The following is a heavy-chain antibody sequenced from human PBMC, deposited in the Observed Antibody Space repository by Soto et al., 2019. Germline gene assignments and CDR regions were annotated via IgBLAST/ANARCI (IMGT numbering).Heavy chain of an antibody. CDR1: GGSISSYY. Sequence: SETLSLTCTVSGGSISSYYWSWIRQPPGKGLEWIGYIYYSGSTNYNPSLKSRVTISVDTSKNQFSLKLSSVTAADTAVYYCARLDVVIAYGDYCYYMDVWGKGTTVTVSS. J-gene: IGHJ6*03. CDR3: ARLDVVIAYGDYCYYMDV. V-gene: IGHV4-59*01. D-gene: IGHD2-21*01. CDR2: IYYSGST.